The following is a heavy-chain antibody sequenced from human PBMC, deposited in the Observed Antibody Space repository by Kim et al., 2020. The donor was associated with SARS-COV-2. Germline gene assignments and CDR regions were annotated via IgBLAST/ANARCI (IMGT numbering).Heavy chain of an antibody. Sequence: GGSLRLSCAASGFIFSNYAMNWVRQVPGKGLEWVSTIHNRGDTTYADSVKGRFIVSRDNSENTLYLQMSSLRDDDTAIYYCAKDVRGWPTWWGQGTLVTVSS. CDR1: GFIFSNYA. V-gene: IGHV3-23*01. CDR2: IHNRGDT. J-gene: IGHJ4*02. CDR3: AKDVRGWPTW. D-gene: IGHD6-19*01.